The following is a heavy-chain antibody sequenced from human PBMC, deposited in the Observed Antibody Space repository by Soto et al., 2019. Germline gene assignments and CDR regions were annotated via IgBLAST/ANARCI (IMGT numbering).Heavy chain of an antibody. Sequence: QVQLVESGGGVVQPGRSLRLSCAASGFTFNSYGMHWVSQAPGKGLEWVAVIWYDGSNKYYADSVKGRLTISRDNSKNTLYLQMNSLRAEDTAVYYCARDLYAAAGTVDWYCDLCGRGTMVTVSS. D-gene: IGHD6-13*01. CDR3: ARDLYAAAGTVDWYCDL. CDR2: IWYDGSNK. V-gene: IGHV3-33*01. CDR1: GFTFNSYG. J-gene: IGHJ2*01.